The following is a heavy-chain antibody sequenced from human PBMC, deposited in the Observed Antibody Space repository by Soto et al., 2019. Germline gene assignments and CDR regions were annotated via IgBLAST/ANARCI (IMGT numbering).Heavy chain of an antibody. CDR2: TYYRSKWYN. CDR1: GDSVSSNSAA. V-gene: IGHV6-1*01. D-gene: IGHD2-15*01. J-gene: IGHJ5*02. CDR3: ARAYCRGGSWWAGSSGSAP. Sequence: SQTLSLTCAISGDSVSSNSAAWNWIRQSPSRGLEWLGRTYYRSKWYNDYAVSVRSRITINPDTSKNQFSLQLNSVTPEDTAVYYCARAYCRGGSWWAGSSGSAPWGKEPLVTASP.